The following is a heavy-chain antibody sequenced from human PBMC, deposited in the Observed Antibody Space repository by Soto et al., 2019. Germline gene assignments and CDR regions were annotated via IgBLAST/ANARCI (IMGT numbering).Heavy chain of an antibody. D-gene: IGHD6-6*01. V-gene: IGHV3-7*03. J-gene: IGHJ4*02. Sequence: VRLVESGGTLVQPGGSLRISCAASGLTFSGHWMTWVRQTPGKGPEWVADISPDGSDKTYVDSVKGRFTISRDNDKNSLSLQLDGLRAEGTAVYHCASRPAGNTHHAVFDFWGQGTLVPVSS. CDR3: ASRPAGNTHHAVFDF. CDR1: GLTFSGHW. CDR2: ISPDGSDK.